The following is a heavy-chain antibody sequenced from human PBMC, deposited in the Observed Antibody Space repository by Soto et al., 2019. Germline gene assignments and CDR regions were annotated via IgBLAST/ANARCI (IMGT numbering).Heavy chain of an antibody. CDR3: ARVITIFGVVIHYYYGMDV. Sequence: SVKVSCKASGGTFSSYAISWVRQAPGQGLEWMGGIIPIFGTANYAQRFQGRVTITADESTSTAYMELSSLRSEDTAVYYCARVITIFGVVIHYYYGMDVWGQGTTVTVSS. V-gene: IGHV1-69*13. CDR1: GGTFSSYA. D-gene: IGHD3-3*01. CDR2: IIPIFGTA. J-gene: IGHJ6*02.